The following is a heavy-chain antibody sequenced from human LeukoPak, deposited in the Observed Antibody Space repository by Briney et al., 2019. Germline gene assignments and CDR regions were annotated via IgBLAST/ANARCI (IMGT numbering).Heavy chain of an antibody. CDR1: GYTFTSYG. Sequence: ASVKVSCKASGYTFTSYGISWVRQAPGQGLEWMGWISAYNGNTNYAQKLQGRATMTTDTSTSTAYMELRSLRSDDTAVYYCARIIAAAGTSTVWYYYYYMDVWGKGTTVTVSS. V-gene: IGHV1-18*01. D-gene: IGHD6-13*01. CDR3: ARIIAAAGTSTVWYYYYYMDV. J-gene: IGHJ6*03. CDR2: ISAYNGNT.